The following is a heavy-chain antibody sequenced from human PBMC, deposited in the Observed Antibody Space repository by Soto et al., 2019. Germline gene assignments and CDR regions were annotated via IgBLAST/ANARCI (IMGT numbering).Heavy chain of an antibody. CDR2: ISGRGGST. D-gene: IGHD1-26*01. CDR1: GFTFSNYA. J-gene: IGHJ6*02. V-gene: IGHV3-23*01. Sequence: EVQLLESGGGLVQPGGSLRVSCAASGFTFSNYAMSWVRQAPGKGLEWVSAISGRGGSTYYADSVKGRFTISRDNSKNTLYLQMNGLRAEDTAVYYCAKDEVGAVYYYYYGMDVWGQGTTVTVSS. CDR3: AKDEVGAVYYYYYGMDV.